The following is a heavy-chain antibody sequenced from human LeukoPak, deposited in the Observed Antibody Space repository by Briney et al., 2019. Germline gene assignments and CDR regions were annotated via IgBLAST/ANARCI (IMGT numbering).Heavy chain of an antibody. V-gene: IGHV3-7*01. CDR3: ARVRGIVVVVAAQNWFDP. CDR2: IKQDGSEK. D-gene: IGHD2-15*01. J-gene: IGHJ5*02. CDR1: GFTFSSYW. Sequence: GGSLRLSCVASGFTFSSYWMSWVRQAPGKGLEWVANIKQDGSEKYYVDSVKGRFTISRDNAKNSLYLQMNSLRAEDTAVYYCARVRGIVVVVAAQNWFDPWGQGTLVTVSS.